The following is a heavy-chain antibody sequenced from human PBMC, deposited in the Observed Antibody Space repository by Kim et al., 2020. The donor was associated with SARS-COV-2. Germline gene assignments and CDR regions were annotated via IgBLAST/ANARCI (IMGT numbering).Heavy chain of an antibody. CDR3: AEVGRGLDYGDYWAFDI. D-gene: IGHD4-17*01. Sequence: SVKVSCKASGGTFSSYAISWVRQAPGQGLEWMGGIIPIFGTANYAQKFQGRVTITADESTSTAYMELSSLRSEDTAVYYCAEVGRGLDYGDYWAFDIWGQGTMVTVSS. V-gene: IGHV1-69*13. CDR2: IIPIFGTA. J-gene: IGHJ3*02. CDR1: GGTFSSYA.